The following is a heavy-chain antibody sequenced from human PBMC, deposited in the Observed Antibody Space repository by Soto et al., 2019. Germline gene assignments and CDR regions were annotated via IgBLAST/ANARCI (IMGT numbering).Heavy chain of an antibody. CDR2: IYSGGST. D-gene: IGHD2-15*01. V-gene: IGHV3-53*04. J-gene: IGHJ3*02. Sequence: GGSLRLSCAASGFTVSSNYMSWVRQAPGKGLEWVSVIYSGGSTYYADSVKGRFTISRHNSKNTLYLQMNSLRAEDTAVYYCARYCSGGSCYSVDAFDIWGQGTMVTVSS. CDR1: GFTVSSNY. CDR3: ARYCSGGSCYSVDAFDI.